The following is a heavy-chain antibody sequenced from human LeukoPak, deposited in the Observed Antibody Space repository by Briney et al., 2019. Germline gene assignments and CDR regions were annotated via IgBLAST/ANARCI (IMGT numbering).Heavy chain of an antibody. CDR1: GASVSSYH. Sequence: PSETLSLTCSVSGASVSSYHWGWIRQPPGKGLEWIGHIYYSGSPNYKPSLRSRVTMSVDTSRNQFSLRLDSVTAADTAFYYCATYYDNGVYCPYWGQGILVTVSS. CDR2: IYYSGSP. V-gene: IGHV4-59*08. D-gene: IGHD3-22*01. J-gene: IGHJ4*02. CDR3: ATYYDNGVYCPY.